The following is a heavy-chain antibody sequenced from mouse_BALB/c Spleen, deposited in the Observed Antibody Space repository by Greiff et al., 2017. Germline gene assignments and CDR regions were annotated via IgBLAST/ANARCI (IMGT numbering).Heavy chain of an antibody. CDR2: IDPANGNT. CDR3: ARWLLPYYFDY. Sequence: EVKLQESGAELVKPGASVKLSCTASGFNIKDTYMHWVKQRPEQGLEWIGRIDPANGNTKYDPKFQGKATITADTSSNTAYLQLSSLTSEDTAVYYCARWLLPYYFDYWGQGTTLTVSS. J-gene: IGHJ2*01. V-gene: IGHV14-3*02. D-gene: IGHD2-3*01. CDR1: GFNIKDTY.